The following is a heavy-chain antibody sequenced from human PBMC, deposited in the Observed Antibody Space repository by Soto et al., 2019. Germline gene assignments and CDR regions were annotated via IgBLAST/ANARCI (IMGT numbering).Heavy chain of an antibody. Sequence: QVHLVQSGAEVKRPGASVKISCRTSGYTFTTYYIHWVRQAPGQGLEWMGIINPIGGSTTYPQKFPGRVTMTRDTPTSTVYLDLGSLSSEDTAVYYCARGHTAADHWGQGTLVTVSS. CDR1: GYTFTTYY. V-gene: IGHV1-46*01. D-gene: IGHD2-2*01. J-gene: IGHJ4*02. CDR2: INPIGGST. CDR3: ARGHTAADH.